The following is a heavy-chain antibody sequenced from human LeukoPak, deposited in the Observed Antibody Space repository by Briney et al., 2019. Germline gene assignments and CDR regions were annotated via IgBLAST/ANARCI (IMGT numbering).Heavy chain of an antibody. J-gene: IGHJ4*02. CDR2: IKGDGSEK. CDR3: ARGRRDTQYQVFDY. Sequence: GGSLRLSCVASGFTFSNYWMNWVRQAPGKGLEWVANIKGDGSEKYYVGSVKGRFTISRDNAKNSVYLQMSSLRDEDTAVYYCARGRRDTQYQVFDYWGQGTLVTVSS. V-gene: IGHV3-7*01. CDR1: GFTFSNYW. D-gene: IGHD2-2*01.